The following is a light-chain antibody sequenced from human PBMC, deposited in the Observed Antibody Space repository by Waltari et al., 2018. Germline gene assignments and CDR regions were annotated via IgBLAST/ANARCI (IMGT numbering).Light chain of an antibody. CDR3: CSYAGSYTYV. V-gene: IGLV2-11*01. J-gene: IGLJ1*01. Sequence: QSALTQPRSVSGSPGQSVTISCTGTSSDVGGYNYVSWYQQHPGKAPKLMIYDVSKRPSGVPVLFSGSKSGNTASLTSSVLQADDEADYYCCSYAGSYTYVFGTGTKVTVL. CDR2: DVS. CDR1: SSDVGGYNY.